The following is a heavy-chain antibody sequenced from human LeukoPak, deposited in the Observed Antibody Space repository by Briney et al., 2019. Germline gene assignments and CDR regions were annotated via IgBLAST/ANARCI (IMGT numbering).Heavy chain of an antibody. Sequence: SQTVSLTCSVSGGPISSGGYYWSLIRQHPGKGLEWIGYIYYSGSTYYNPSLKSRVTISVDTSKNQFSLKLSSVTAADTAVYYCARGTPYYYDSSGYQDAFDIWGQGTMVTVSS. CDR1: GGPISSGGYY. V-gene: IGHV4-31*03. J-gene: IGHJ3*02. CDR2: IYYSGST. CDR3: ARGTPYYYDSSGYQDAFDI. D-gene: IGHD3-22*01.